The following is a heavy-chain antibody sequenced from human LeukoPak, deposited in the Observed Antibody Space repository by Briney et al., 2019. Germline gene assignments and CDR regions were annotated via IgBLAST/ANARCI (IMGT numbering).Heavy chain of an antibody. J-gene: IGHJ4*02. CDR2: INPNSGDT. CDR3: AREVTGELHFDY. D-gene: IGHD4-23*01. CDR1: GYTFTGYF. V-gene: IGHV1-2*02. Sequence: GASVHVSCKASGYTFTGYFMHWVRQAPGQGLEWMGWINPNSGDTKYTQKFQGRVTMTRDTSISTAYMELSRLRSDDTAVYYCAREVTGELHFDYWGQGTLVTVSS.